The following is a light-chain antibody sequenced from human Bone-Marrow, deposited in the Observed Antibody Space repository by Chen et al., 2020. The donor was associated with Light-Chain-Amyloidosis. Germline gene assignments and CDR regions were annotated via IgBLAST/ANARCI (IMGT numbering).Light chain of an antibody. CDR1: DLPTKY. Sequence: SYELTQPSSVSVSPGQTARITCSGADLPTKYAYWYQQQPGQAPVLVIHRDTERPSGISERFSGYSSGTKATLTISGVQAEDEADYHGQSADSSGTYEVIFGGGTKLTVL. CDR3: QSADSSGTYEVI. V-gene: IGLV3-25*03. J-gene: IGLJ2*01. CDR2: RDT.